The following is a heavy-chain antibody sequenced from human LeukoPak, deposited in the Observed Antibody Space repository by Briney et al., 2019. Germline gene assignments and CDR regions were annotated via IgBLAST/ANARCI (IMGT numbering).Heavy chain of an antibody. CDR2: ISSSSSYI. CDR1: GFTFSSYS. V-gene: IGHV3-21*01. CDR3: ARIDIVATGPHFDY. Sequence: GGSLRLSCAASGFTFSSYSMNWVRQAPGKGLEWVSSISSSSSYIHYADSVKGRFTISRDNAKNSLYLQMNSLRAEDTAVYYCARIDIVATGPHFDYWGQGTLVTVSS. D-gene: IGHD5-12*01. J-gene: IGHJ4*02.